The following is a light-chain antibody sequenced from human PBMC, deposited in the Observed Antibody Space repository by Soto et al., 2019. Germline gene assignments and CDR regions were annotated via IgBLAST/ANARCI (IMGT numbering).Light chain of an antibody. J-gene: IGKJ4*01. V-gene: IGKV3-15*01. CDR1: QSVNSN. CDR3: QQYNNWPPLT. Sequence: EIVMTQSPATLSVSPGERATLSCRASQSVNSNLAWYQQKPGQVPRLLIFGASTRATGIPARFSGSGSGTEFTLTISSLQSEDFAVYYCQQYNNWPPLTFGGGTKGDIK. CDR2: GAS.